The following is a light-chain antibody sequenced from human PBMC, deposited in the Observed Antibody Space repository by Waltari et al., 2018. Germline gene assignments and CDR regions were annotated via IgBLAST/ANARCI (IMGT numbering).Light chain of an antibody. V-gene: IGKV3-11*01. Sequence: DIVLTQSPAILSLSPGERASLSGRASQSVHNYLAWYQQKPGQAPRLRIYDVSNRATDIPPRFSGSGFATDFTLTISSLEPEDFAVYYCQQRRAWPLTFGGGTKVEIK. J-gene: IGKJ4*01. CDR2: DVS. CDR1: QSVHNY. CDR3: QQRRAWPLT.